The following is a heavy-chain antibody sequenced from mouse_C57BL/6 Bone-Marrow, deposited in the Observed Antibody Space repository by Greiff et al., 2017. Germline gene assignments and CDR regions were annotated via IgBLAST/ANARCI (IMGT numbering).Heavy chain of an antibody. D-gene: IGHD1-2*01. V-gene: IGHV5-17*01. CDR2: ISSGSSTI. CDR1: GFTFSDYG. Sequence: EVHLVESGGGLVKPGGSLKLSCAASGFTFSDYGMHWVRQAPEKGLEWVAYISSGSSTIYYADTVKGRFTISRDNAKNTLFLQMTSLRSEDTAMYYCARPDSTASFAYWGQGTLVTVSA. CDR3: ARPDSTASFAY. J-gene: IGHJ3*01.